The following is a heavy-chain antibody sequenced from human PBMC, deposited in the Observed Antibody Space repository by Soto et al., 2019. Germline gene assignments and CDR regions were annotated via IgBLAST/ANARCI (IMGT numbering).Heavy chain of an antibody. V-gene: IGHV1-18*01. J-gene: IGHJ4*02. CDR3: ARGLAPYYFDF. Sequence: ASVKVSCKASGYTFISYGISWVRQAPGQGLEWMGWISAYNGNTNYAQKFQGRVTMSTDTSTSTAYMELSSLRSEDTAVYYCARGLAPYYFDFRGQGTLDTGSS. CDR2: ISAYNGNT. CDR1: GYTFISYG. D-gene: IGHD6-19*01.